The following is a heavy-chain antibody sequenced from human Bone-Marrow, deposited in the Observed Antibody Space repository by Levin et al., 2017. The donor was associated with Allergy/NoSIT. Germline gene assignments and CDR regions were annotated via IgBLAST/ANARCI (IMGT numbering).Heavy chain of an antibody. CDR3: ARESLVAADY. J-gene: IGHJ4*02. CDR1: GFTFSSYA. CDR2: ISYDGSNK. D-gene: IGHD2-15*01. Sequence: PGGSLRLSCAASGFTFSSYAMHWVRQAPGKGLEWVAVISYDGSNKYYADSVKGRFTISRDNSKNTLYLQMNSLRAEDTAVYYCARESLVAADYWGQGTLVTVSS. V-gene: IGHV3-30*04.